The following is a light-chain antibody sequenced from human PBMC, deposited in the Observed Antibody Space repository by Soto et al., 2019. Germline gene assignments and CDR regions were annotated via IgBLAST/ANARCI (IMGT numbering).Light chain of an antibody. CDR3: LLSYSGTNWV. J-gene: IGLJ3*02. CDR1: TGAVTSGND. CDR2: DTT. V-gene: IGLV7-46*01. Sequence: QAVVTQEPSLTVSPGGTVTLTCGSSTGAVTSGNDPYWFQKKPDQAPRTLIYDTTNKQSWTPARVSGSLLGGKAALTLAGAQTDDEADDDCLLSYSGTNWVFGGGTQLTVL.